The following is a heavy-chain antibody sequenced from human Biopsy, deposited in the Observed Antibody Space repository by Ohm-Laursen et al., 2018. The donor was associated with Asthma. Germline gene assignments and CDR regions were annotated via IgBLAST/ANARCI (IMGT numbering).Heavy chain of an antibody. J-gene: IGHJ6*02. CDR3: AKARCYYYYCDMEV. CDR1: GGTLSRYA. CDR2: IIPIFGTS. D-gene: IGHD3-16*02. Sequence: GASVKVSCNASGGTLSRYAISWVRQAPGQGLEWMGGIIPIFGTSNYAQKFQGRVTFTADESTSSAYMELSSLRSEDSAVLYCAKARCYYYYCDMEVWGQGTTVTVSS. V-gene: IGHV1-69*13.